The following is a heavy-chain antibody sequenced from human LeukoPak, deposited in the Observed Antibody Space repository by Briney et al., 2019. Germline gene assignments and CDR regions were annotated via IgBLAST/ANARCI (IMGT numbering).Heavy chain of an antibody. D-gene: IGHD3-22*01. CDR2: IIPIFGTA. Sequence: GGSVKVSCMASGGTFSSYAISGVRQAPAQGREWRGGIIPIFGTANYAQKFQGRVTITADASTSTAYMELSSLRSEDTAVYYCARDQEAYYYDSSGYYNWFDPWGQGTLVTVSS. J-gene: IGHJ5*02. CDR3: ARDQEAYYYDSSGYYNWFDP. CDR1: GGTFSSYA. V-gene: IGHV1-69*13.